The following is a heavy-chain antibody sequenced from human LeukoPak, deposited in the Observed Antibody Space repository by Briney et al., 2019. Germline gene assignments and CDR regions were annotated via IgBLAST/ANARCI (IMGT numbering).Heavy chain of an antibody. Sequence: SETLSLTCTVSGGSIGSYYWSWIRQPPGKGLEWIGYIYYSGSTNYNPSLKSRVTISVDTSKNQFSLKLSSVTAADTAVYYCAGSFGSGIDILTPADFDYWGQGTLVTVSS. CDR1: GGSIGSYY. V-gene: IGHV4-59*01. CDR3: AGSFGSGIDILTPADFDY. CDR2: IYYSGST. D-gene: IGHD3-9*01. J-gene: IGHJ4*02.